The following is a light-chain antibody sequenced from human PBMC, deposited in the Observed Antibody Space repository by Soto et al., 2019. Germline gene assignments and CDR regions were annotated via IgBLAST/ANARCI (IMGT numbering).Light chain of an antibody. V-gene: IGKV3-15*01. J-gene: IGKJ1*01. CDR1: QSVSSN. CDR2: GTS. Sequence: EIVMTQSPATLSVSPGERATLSCRASQSVSSNLAWYQQKPGQAPRLLIYGTSTRATGVPARFSGSGSGTEFTHTISSLQSEDFAVSYCQQYNNWPRTFGQGTKVEIK. CDR3: QQYNNWPRT.